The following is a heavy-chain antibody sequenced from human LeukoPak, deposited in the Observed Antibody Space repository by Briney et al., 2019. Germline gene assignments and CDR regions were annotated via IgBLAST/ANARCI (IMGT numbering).Heavy chain of an antibody. J-gene: IGHJ3*02. V-gene: IGHV3-48*03. CDR3: ARNRLLQQPATGLSFDI. D-gene: IGHD6-13*01. CDR2: ISTSGTDI. Sequence: PGGSLRLSCAASGFTSSVYELNWVRQAPGKGPEWISYISTSGTDIYYADSVKGRFTISRDNAKNSMYLQMNSLRVEDTALYYCARNRLLQQPATGLSFDIWGQGTMVTVSP. CDR1: GFTSSVYE.